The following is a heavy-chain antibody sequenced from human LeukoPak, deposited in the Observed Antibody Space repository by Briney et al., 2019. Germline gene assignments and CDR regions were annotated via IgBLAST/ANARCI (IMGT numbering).Heavy chain of an antibody. CDR3: PRAFRARYFDL. J-gene: IGHJ2*01. D-gene: IGHD2/OR15-2a*01. CDR1: GGSITTSSYY. Sequence: PSEALSPTCTISGGSITTSSYYWGWIRQPPGKGLEWIGIIYYSGSTYYNPSLKGRVTISVDTSKNQFSLKLSSVTAADTSVYYCPRAFRARYFDLWGRGTLVTVSS. CDR2: IYYSGST. V-gene: IGHV4-39*01.